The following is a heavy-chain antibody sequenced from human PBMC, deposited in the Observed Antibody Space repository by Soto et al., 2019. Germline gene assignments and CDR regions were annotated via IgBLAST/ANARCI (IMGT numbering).Heavy chain of an antibody. CDR2: SNAYNGNT. V-gene: IGHV1-18*01. CDR3: AMVDVYVTPSPQDV. CDR1: GYSFTRYG. J-gene: IGHJ6*02. Sequence: QVHLVQSGAEVKNPGASVKVSCKASGYSFTRYGIGWARQAPGQGLEWMGWSNAYNGNTNYAQNLQGRLTLTTDTSTTTAYMELRSLRSNDTAIYYCAMVDVYVTPSPQDVWGQGTTVTVSS. D-gene: IGHD3-16*01.